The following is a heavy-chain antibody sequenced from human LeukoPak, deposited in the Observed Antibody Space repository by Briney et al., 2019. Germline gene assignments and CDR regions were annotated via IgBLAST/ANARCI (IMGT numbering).Heavy chain of an antibody. J-gene: IGHJ4*02. V-gene: IGHV1-8*01. CDR3: ARIAAPGNRRLNF. D-gene: IGHD6-13*01. CDR2: MNPNSGNT. CDR1: GYTFTTYD. Sequence: ASVKVSCEASGYTFTTYDINWVRQAAGQGLEWMGWMNPNSGNTGNAQKFKGRVTMTRNTSISTAYMELTSLTSEDTAVYFCARIAAPGNRRLNFWGQGTLVTVSS.